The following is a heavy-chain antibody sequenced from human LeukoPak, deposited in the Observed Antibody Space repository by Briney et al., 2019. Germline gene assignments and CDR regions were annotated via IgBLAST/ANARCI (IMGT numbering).Heavy chain of an antibody. CDR1: GFTFNSYA. V-gene: IGHV3-23*01. D-gene: IGHD2-21*01. CDR3: AKEHRYYYYGMDV. J-gene: IGHJ6*02. CDR2: ISGSGGST. Sequence: PGGSLRLACAASGFTFNSYAMSWVRQAPGKGLEWVSAISGSGGSTYYADAVKCRFTISRDNSKNTLYLKMNSLRAEDTAVYYCAKEHRYYYYGMDVWGQGTTVTVSS.